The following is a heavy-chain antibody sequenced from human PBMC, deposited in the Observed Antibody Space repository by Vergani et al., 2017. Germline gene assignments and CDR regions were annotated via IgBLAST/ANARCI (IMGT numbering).Heavy chain of an antibody. V-gene: IGHV3-33*01. CDR2: IWYDGSNK. D-gene: IGHD3-3*01. J-gene: IGHJ6*03. CDR1: GFTFSSYG. CDR3: ARDGIIWITIFGVVISPYYYMDV. Sequence: QVQLVESGGGVVQPGRSLRLSCAASGFTFSSYGMHWVRQAPGKGLEWVAVIWYDGSNKNYEDSVKGRFTISRYNSKNTLFLQMNSMRAEDTAVYYCARDGIIWITIFGVVISPYYYMDVWGKGTTVTVSS.